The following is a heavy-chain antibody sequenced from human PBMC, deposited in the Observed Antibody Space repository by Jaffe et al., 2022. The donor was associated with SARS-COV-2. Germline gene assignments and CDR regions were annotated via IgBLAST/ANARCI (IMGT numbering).Heavy chain of an antibody. CDR3: ARDNTIFGVVPVYYYYGMDV. J-gene: IGHJ6*02. CDR1: GFTFSSYW. V-gene: IGHV3-7*01. CDR2: IKQDGSEK. D-gene: IGHD3-3*01. Sequence: EVQLVESGGGLVQPGGSLRLSCAASGFTFSSYWMSWVRQAPGKGLEWVANIKQDGSEKYYVDSVKGRFTISRDNAKNSLYLQMNSLRAEDTAVYYCARDNTIFGVVPVYYYYGMDVWGQGTTVTVSS.